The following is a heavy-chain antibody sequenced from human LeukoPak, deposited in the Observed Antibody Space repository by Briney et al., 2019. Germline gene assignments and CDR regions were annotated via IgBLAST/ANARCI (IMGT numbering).Heavy chain of an antibody. Sequence: GGSLRLSCAASGFTFSSYEMNWVRQAPGKGLEWVSYISSSGSTIYYADSVKGRFTISRDNAKNSLYLQMNSLRAEDTAVYCCARDATGYSSGWFDYWGRGTLVTVSS. D-gene: IGHD6-19*01. CDR3: ARDATGYSSGWFDY. CDR2: ISSSGSTI. J-gene: IGHJ4*02. V-gene: IGHV3-48*03. CDR1: GFTFSSYE.